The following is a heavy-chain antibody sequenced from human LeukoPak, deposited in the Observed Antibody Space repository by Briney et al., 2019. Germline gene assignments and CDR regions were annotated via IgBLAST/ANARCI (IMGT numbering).Heavy chain of an antibody. D-gene: IGHD3-9*01. CDR1: GFTVSSSY. CDR3: AKDLTELTLALNC. J-gene: IGHJ4*02. CDR2: ISNDGTRK. Sequence: PGGSLRLSCVASGFTVSSSYMSWVRQAPGKGLEWMAVISNDGTRKYYADSVKGRFTISRDNSKNTLYLQMNSLRVEDMAVYYCAKDLTELTLALNCWGQGTLVTVSP. V-gene: IGHV3-30*18.